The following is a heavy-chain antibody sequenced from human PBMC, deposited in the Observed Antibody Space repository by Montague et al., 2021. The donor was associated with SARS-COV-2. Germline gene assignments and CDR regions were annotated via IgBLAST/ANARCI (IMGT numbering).Heavy chain of an antibody. Sequence: SETLSLTCTVLGGSISSSSYYWGWIRQPTGKGLEWIGRIYYSGSTYYNPSLKSRVTISVDTTKNQFSLKLSSVTAADTAVYYCARDPDETYSSSWYYYYGMDVWGQGTTVTVSS. J-gene: IGHJ6*02. V-gene: IGHV4-39*07. CDR1: GGSISSSSYY. CDR2: IYYSGST. D-gene: IGHD6-13*01. CDR3: ARDPDETYSSSWYYYYGMDV.